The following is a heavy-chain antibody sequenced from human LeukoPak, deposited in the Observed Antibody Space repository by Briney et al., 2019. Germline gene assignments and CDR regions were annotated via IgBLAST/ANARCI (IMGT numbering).Heavy chain of an antibody. D-gene: IGHD1-26*01. CDR2: ISYDGSNK. V-gene: IGHV3-30-3*01. Sequence: GRSLRLSCAASGFTFSSYAMHWVRQAPGKGLEWVAVISYDGSNKYYADSVKGRFTISRDNYKNTLYLQMNSLRAEDTAVYYCARDLQGSYYYYYYGMDVWGQGTTVTVSS. CDR3: ARDLQGSYYYYYYGMDV. J-gene: IGHJ6*02. CDR1: GFTFSSYA.